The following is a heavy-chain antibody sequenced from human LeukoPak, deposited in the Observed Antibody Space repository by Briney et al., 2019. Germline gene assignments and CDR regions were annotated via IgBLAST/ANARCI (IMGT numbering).Heavy chain of an antibody. Sequence: GGSLRLSCAASGYTFTDSSMTWVRQAPGKGLEWVSSISSSSSYIYYADSVKGRFTISRDNAKNSLYLQMNSLRAEDTAVYYCARDFPTMTTAGAFDIWGQGTMVTVSS. J-gene: IGHJ3*02. CDR2: ISSSSSYI. D-gene: IGHD4-17*01. CDR1: GYTFTDSS. CDR3: ARDFPTMTTAGAFDI. V-gene: IGHV3-21*01.